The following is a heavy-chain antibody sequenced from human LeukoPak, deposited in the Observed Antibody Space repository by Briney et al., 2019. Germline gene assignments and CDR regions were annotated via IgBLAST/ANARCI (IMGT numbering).Heavy chain of an antibody. CDR1: GFTFSSYD. D-gene: IGHD2-15*01. CDR2: IGTAGDT. Sequence: GGSLRLSCAASGFTFSSYDMHWVRQATGKGLEWVSAIGTAGDTYYPGSVKGRFTISRDNAKNSLYLQMNSLRAEDTAVYYCARVDCSGGSCYIGYWGQGTLVTVSS. J-gene: IGHJ4*02. CDR3: ARVDCSGGSCYIGY. V-gene: IGHV3-13*01.